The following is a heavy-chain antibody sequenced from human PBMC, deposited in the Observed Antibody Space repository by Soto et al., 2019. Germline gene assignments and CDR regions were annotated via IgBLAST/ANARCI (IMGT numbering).Heavy chain of an antibody. V-gene: IGHV3-33*01. D-gene: IGHD2-21*01. CDR3: ARDRAKYCGGDCYLRG. CDR1: GFTFSSYG. Sequence: QVQLVESGGGVVQPGRSLRLSCAASGFTFSSYGMHWVRQAPGKGLEWVAVIWYDGSNKYYADSVKGRFTISRDNSKNTLYLQMNSLSAEDTAVYYCARDRAKYCGGDCYLRGWGQGTLVTVSS. J-gene: IGHJ4*02. CDR2: IWYDGSNK.